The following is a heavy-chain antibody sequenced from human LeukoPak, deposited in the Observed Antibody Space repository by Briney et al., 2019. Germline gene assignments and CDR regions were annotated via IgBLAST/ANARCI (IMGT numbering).Heavy chain of an antibody. CDR1: GFTFSDYY. CDR2: ISSGGRTI. J-gene: IGHJ3*02. D-gene: IGHD2-15*01. Sequence: GGTLRLSCAASGFTFSDYYMSWRRQAPGKGGEGGSYISSGGRTIDYADSVKGRFTRDRDNAKNSLYLQMNSLRAEDTAVYYCARPVVAATTPDTFDIWGQGTMVTVSS. CDR3: ARPVVAATTPDTFDI. V-gene: IGHV3-11*04.